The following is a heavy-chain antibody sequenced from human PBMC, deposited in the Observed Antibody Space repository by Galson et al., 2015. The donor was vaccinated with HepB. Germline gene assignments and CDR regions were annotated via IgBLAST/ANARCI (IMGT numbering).Heavy chain of an antibody. CDR1: GFTFSSYA. J-gene: IGHJ4*02. CDR3: ARSGFGVGGYFDY. D-gene: IGHD3-16*01. V-gene: IGHV3-30*04. CDR2: ISYDGSNK. Sequence: SLRLSCAASGFTFSSYAMHWVRQAPGKGLEWVAVISYDGSNKYYADSVKGRFTISSDNSKNTLYLQMNSLRAEDTAVYYCARSGFGVGGYFDYWGQGTLVTVSS.